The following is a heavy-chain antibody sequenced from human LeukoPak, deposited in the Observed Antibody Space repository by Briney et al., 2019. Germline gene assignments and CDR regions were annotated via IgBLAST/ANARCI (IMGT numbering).Heavy chain of an antibody. Sequence: PGGSLRLSCAASGFTFSSHGMSWVRQAPAQGLEWVSGISGSGENTYSADSVKGRFTISRDNSRRTLYLQMNNLRVEDTAVYYCVRDRLNYASGYFDYWGQGTLATVSS. V-gene: IGHV3-23*01. CDR1: GFTFSSHG. J-gene: IGHJ4*02. CDR2: ISGSGENT. CDR3: VRDRLNYASGYFDY. D-gene: IGHD3-10*01.